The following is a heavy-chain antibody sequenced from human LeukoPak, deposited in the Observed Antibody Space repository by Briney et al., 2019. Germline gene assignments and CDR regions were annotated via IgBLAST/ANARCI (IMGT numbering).Heavy chain of an antibody. J-gene: IGHJ4*02. CDR1: GDSFSSFY. CDR3: ARRFGGYSNFDY. CDR2: AYYRGNA. V-gene: IGHV4-59*08. Sequence: SETLSLTCTVSGDSFSSFYWGWIRQPPGKGLEWIGYAYYRGNANYNPSLKSRVTISVDTSKNQFSLRLSSVTAADTAVYYCARRFGGYSNFDYWGPGTLVTVSS. D-gene: IGHD5-12*01.